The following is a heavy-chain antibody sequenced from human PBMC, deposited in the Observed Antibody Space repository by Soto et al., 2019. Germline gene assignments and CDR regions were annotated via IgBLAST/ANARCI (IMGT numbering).Heavy chain of an antibody. CDR1: GGSISSYY. V-gene: IGHV4-59*01. CDR3: ARGGRTKDDQTAYFDY. D-gene: IGHD1-1*01. Sequence: KPSETLSLTCTVSGGSISSYYWSWIRQPPGKGLEWIGYIYYSGSTNYNPSLKSRVTISVDTSKNQFSLKLSSVTAADTAVYYCARGGRTKDDQTAYFDYWGQGTLVTVSS. J-gene: IGHJ4*02. CDR2: IYYSGST.